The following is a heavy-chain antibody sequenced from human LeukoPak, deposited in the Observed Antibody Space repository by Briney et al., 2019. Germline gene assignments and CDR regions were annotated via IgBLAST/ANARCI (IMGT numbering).Heavy chain of an antibody. V-gene: IGHV4-59*01. CDR1: GGSINTNY. CDR3: ARVWGGYSGSDY. CDR2: ISHSGTT. J-gene: IGHJ4*02. D-gene: IGHD5-12*01. Sequence: PSETLSLTCTVSGGSINTNYWNWIRQPPGKRLEWIGFISHSGTTNYNPSPKSRVTMSVDTSKNQFTLNLSSVTAADTAVYYCARVWGGYSGSDYWGQGTLVTVSS.